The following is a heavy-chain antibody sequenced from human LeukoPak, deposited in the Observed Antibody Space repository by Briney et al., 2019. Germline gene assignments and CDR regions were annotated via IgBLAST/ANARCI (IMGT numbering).Heavy chain of an antibody. CDR1: GYTFIAYY. J-gene: IGHJ5*02. Sequence: ASVKVSCKASGYTFIAYYMHWVRPAPGQGLEWMGWINPNSGGTNYAQKFQGRVSLTRGTSINTAYMELSSLRSDDTAVYYCARASVTTGSTETFDPWGQGTLVTVSS. V-gene: IGHV1-2*02. CDR3: ARASVTTGSTETFDP. CDR2: INPNSGGT. D-gene: IGHD1-1*01.